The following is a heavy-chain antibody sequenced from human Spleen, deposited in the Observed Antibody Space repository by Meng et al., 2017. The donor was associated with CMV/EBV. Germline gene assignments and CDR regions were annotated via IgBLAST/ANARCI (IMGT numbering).Heavy chain of an antibody. CDR2: IKHDGGEK. CDR1: GFNFNRYW. V-gene: IGHV3-7*01. Sequence: SGFNFNRYWRSWVRQAPGKGLEWVAIIKHDGGEKNFVDSVKGRFTISRDNVKNSLYLQMNSLRAEDTAVYYCATTTTLYPAGRGIFDYWGQGTLVTVSS. D-gene: IGHD2/OR15-2a*01. CDR3: ATTTTLYPAGRGIFDY. J-gene: IGHJ4*02.